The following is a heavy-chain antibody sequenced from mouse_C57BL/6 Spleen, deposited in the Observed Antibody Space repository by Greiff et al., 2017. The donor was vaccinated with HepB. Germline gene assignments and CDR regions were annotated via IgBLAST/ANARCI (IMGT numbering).Heavy chain of an antibody. CDR1: GYTFTSYW. CDR3: ARRSNLAWFAY. J-gene: IGHJ3*01. Sequence: QVQLQQPGAELVKPGASVKLSCKASGYTFTSYWMQWVKQRPGQGLEWIGEIDPSDSYTNYNQKFKGKATLTVDTSSSTAYMQLSSLTSEDSAVYYCARRSNLAWFAYWGQGTLGTVSA. V-gene: IGHV1-50*01. D-gene: IGHD2-5*01. CDR2: IDPSDSYT.